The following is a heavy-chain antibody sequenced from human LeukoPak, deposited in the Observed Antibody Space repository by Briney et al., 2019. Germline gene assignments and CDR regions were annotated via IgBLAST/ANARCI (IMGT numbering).Heavy chain of an antibody. Sequence: GGSLRLSCAASGFTFSSYSMNWVRQAPGKGLEWVSYISSGTSTIYYADFVKGRFTISRDNAKNSLYLQMNSLRAEDTAVYYCARDPQYDRKDYWGQGTLVTVSS. CDR3: ARDPQYDRKDY. V-gene: IGHV3-48*01. D-gene: IGHD3-22*01. CDR1: GFTFSSYS. CDR2: ISSGTSTI. J-gene: IGHJ4*02.